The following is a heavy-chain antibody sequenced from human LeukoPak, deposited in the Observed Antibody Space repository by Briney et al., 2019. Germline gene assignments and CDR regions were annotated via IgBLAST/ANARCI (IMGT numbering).Heavy chain of an antibody. Sequence: SETLSLTCTVSGGSISSSSYYWGWIRQPPGKGLEWIGSIYYSGSTYYNPSLKSRVTISVGTSKNQFSLKLSSVTAADTAVYYCARRPRITIFGVDHYFDYWGQGTLVTVSS. CDR1: GGSISSSSYY. D-gene: IGHD3-3*01. CDR3: ARRPRITIFGVDHYFDY. V-gene: IGHV4-39*01. CDR2: IYYSGST. J-gene: IGHJ4*02.